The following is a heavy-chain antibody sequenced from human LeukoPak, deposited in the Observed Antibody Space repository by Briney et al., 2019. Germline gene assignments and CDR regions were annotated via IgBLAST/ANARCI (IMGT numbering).Heavy chain of an antibody. CDR2: IDAGNGKT. Sequence: EASVKVSCKASQYTFTDYAVHWVRQAPGQRLEWMGWIDAGNGKTKYSQSFQGRVTIIRDASATTAYMELSSLTSEDTAVYYCARASVVTSPFDYWGQGTLVTVSS. J-gene: IGHJ4*02. CDR3: ARASVVTSPFDY. D-gene: IGHD4-23*01. CDR1: QYTFTDYA. V-gene: IGHV1-3*01.